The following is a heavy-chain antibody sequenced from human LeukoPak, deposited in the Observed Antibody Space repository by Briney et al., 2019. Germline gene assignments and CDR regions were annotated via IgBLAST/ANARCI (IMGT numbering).Heavy chain of an antibody. CDR1: GGSISSSSYY. CDR3: ARRARKNYDFWSGYYGY. D-gene: IGHD3-3*01. V-gene: IGHV4-39*01. Sequence: SETLSLTCTVSGGSISSSSYYWGWIRQPPGKGLEWIGSIYYSGSTYYNPSLKSRVTISVDTSKNQFSLKLSSVTAADTAVYYCARRARKNYDFWSGYYGYWGQGTLVTVSS. CDR2: IYYSGST. J-gene: IGHJ4*02.